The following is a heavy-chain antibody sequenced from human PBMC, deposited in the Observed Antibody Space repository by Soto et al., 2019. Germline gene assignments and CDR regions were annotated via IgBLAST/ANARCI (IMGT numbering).Heavy chain of an antibody. CDR3: AREDCSSTSCYPYGMDV. CDR1: GFSFSDYD. J-gene: IGHJ6*02. D-gene: IGHD2-2*01. Sequence: PGGSLRLSCTASGFSFSDYDMHWVRQASGKGLEWVSTIGAARDPYYTDSVKGRFTISRDNSKNTLYLQMNSLGAEDTAVYYCAREDCSSTSCYPYGMDVWGQGTTVTVSS. CDR2: IGAARDP. V-gene: IGHV3-13*05.